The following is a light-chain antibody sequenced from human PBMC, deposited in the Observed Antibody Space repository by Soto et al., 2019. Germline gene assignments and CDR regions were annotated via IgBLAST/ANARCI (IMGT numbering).Light chain of an antibody. CDR2: EVN. J-gene: IGLJ2*01. Sequence: QSALTQPPSASGSPGQSITISCTGTSSDVGGYNYVSLYQQHPGKAPKLIIHEVNKRPSGVPDRFSGSTSGNTASLTVTVLQAEDEADYYCRSYAGSNILVFGEGTKLTVL. V-gene: IGLV2-8*01. CDR1: SSDVGGYNY. CDR3: RSYAGSNILV.